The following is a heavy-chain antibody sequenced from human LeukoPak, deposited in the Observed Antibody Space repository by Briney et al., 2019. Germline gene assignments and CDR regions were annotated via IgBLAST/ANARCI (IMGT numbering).Heavy chain of an antibody. V-gene: IGHV3-21*01. CDR1: GFSITSYS. CDR3: ARATYNWFDP. Sequence: GGSLRLSCVASGFSITSYSMNWVRQAPGKGLEWVSSISSSSSYIYYADSVKGRFTISRDNAKNSLYLQMNSLRAEDTAVYYCARATYNWFDPWGQGTLVTVSS. D-gene: IGHD3-16*01. J-gene: IGHJ5*02. CDR2: ISSSSSYI.